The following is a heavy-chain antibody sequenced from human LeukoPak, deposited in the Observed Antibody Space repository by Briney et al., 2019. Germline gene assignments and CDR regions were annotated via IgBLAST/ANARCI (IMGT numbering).Heavy chain of an antibody. J-gene: IGHJ4*02. D-gene: IGHD6-13*01. CDR3: TRNTVAAAGDD. V-gene: IGHV3-7*01. Sequence: GGSLRLSCAASGFTFSSFWMTWVRQAPGKGLEWVANIKPDGSEKSYVDSVKGRFTVSRDNAKNSLYLHMNSLRAEDTALYYCTRNTVAAAGDDWGQGTQVTVSS. CDR1: GFTFSSFW. CDR2: IKPDGSEK.